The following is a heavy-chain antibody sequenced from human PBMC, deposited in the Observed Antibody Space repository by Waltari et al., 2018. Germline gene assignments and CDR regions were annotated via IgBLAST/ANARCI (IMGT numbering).Heavy chain of an antibody. D-gene: IGHD2-2*01. Sequence: QVQLQESGPGLVKPSETLSLTCTVSGGSISSYYWSWIRPPAGKGLEWIGRIYTSGRTNYNPSIKSRVTMSVDTSKNQFSLKLSSVTAADTAVDYCARDIIVVVPAANYYYGMDVWGQGTTVTVSS. J-gene: IGHJ6*02. CDR2: IYTSGRT. CDR3: ARDIIVVVPAANYYYGMDV. V-gene: IGHV4-4*07. CDR1: GGSISSYY.